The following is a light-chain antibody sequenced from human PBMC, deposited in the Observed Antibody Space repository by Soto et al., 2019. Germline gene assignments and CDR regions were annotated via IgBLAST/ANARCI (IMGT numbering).Light chain of an antibody. Sequence: QSALTQPPSASGTPVQRVTISCSGSGSNIATNYVYWFHQLPGTAPKLLIYMNNQRPSGVPDRFSGSKSGTSASLGISGLRSEDEADYYCAAWYGSLSGCVFGGGTKLTVL. CDR1: GSNIATNY. V-gene: IGLV1-47*01. CDR2: MNN. J-gene: IGLJ2*01. CDR3: AAWYGSLSGCV.